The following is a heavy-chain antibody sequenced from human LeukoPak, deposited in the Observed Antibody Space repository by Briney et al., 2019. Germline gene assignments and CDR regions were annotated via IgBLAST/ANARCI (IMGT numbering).Heavy chain of an antibody. CDR3: ARDATLAAAGNQYYYYYMDV. V-gene: IGHV1-2*02. CDR1: GYTFTGHY. D-gene: IGHD6-13*01. J-gene: IGHJ6*03. CDR2: INPNSGGT. Sequence: ASVKVSCKTSGYTFTGHYINWVRQAPGQGLEWMGWINPNSGGTNYAQKFQGRVTMTRDTSISTAYMELSRLRSDDTAVYYCARDATLAAAGNQYYYYYMDVWGKGTTVTISS.